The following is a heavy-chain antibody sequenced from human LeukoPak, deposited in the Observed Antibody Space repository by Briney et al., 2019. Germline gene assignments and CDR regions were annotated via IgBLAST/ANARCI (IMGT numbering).Heavy chain of an antibody. J-gene: IGHJ6*03. CDR3: ARVYSSSWYGYYYYMDV. V-gene: IGHV1-18*01. Sequence: ASVKVSCKASGYTFTSYGISWVRQAPGQGLEWMGWISAYNGNTNYAQKLQGRVTMTTDTSTSTAYMELRSLRSEDTAVYYCARVYSSSWYGYYYYMDVWGKGTTVTISS. CDR2: ISAYNGNT. CDR1: GYTFTSYG. D-gene: IGHD6-13*01.